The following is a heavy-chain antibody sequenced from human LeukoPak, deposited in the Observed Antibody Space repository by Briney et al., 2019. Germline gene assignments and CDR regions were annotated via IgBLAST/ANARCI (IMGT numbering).Heavy chain of an antibody. D-gene: IGHD2-15*01. V-gene: IGHV3-30-3*01. CDR2: ISYDGNNK. J-gene: IGHJ4*02. Sequence: EGSLRLSCAASGFIFSDYAMNWVRQAPGQGLEWVAVISYDGNNKHYADSVKGRFTISRDNSKNTLYLQMSSLRPDDTAVYYCESDSCSDGSCYAVYWGQGSLVTVSS. CDR1: GFIFSDYA. CDR3: ESDSCSDGSCYAVY.